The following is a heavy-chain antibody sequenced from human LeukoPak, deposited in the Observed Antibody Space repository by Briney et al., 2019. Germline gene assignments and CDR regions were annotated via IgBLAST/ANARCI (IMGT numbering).Heavy chain of an antibody. CDR1: GFTFSSYG. CDR3: ARDKYYGSGSYYPYDY. J-gene: IGHJ4*02. D-gene: IGHD3-10*01. CDR2: IWYDGSNK. V-gene: IGHV3-33*01. Sequence: GGSLRLSCAASGFTFSSYGMHWVRQAPGKGLEWVAVIWYDGSNKYYADSVKGRFTISRDNSKNTLYLQMNSLRAEDTAVYYCARDKYYGSGSYYPYDYWGQGTLVTVSS.